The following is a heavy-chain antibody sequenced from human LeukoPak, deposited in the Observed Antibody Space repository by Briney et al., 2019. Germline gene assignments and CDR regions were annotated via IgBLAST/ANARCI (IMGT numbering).Heavy chain of an antibody. Sequence: GGSLRLSCVASGFTFSSYWMSWVRQAPGKGLEWVANIKQDGSEKYYVDSVKGRFTISRDNAKNSLYLQMNSLRAEDTAVYYCARRPRYYDSRGFDYWGQGTLVTVSS. CDR2: IKQDGSEK. J-gene: IGHJ4*02. D-gene: IGHD3-22*01. CDR1: GFTFSSYW. V-gene: IGHV3-7*01. CDR3: ARRPRYYDSRGFDY.